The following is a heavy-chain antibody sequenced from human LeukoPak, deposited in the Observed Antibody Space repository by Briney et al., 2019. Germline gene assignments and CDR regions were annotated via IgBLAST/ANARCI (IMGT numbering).Heavy chain of an antibody. CDR1: GFTVSSNY. Sequence: GGSLRLSCAASGFTVSSNYMSWVRQAPGKGLEWVSVIYSGGSTYYADSVKGRFTISRHNSKDTLYLQMNSLRAEDTAVYYCASSSGWYGDAFDIWGQGTMVAVSS. CDR2: IYSGGST. CDR3: ASSSGWYGDAFDI. D-gene: IGHD6-19*01. J-gene: IGHJ3*02. V-gene: IGHV3-53*04.